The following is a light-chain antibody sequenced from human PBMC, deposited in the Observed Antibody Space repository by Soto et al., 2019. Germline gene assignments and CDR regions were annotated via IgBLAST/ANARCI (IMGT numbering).Light chain of an antibody. CDR3: QQYSSSPLT. CDR2: GAS. J-gene: IGKJ1*01. V-gene: IGKV3-20*01. Sequence: EIVLTHSPGTLSLSPGERATLSCRTSQSVSNNYLAWYQQKPGQAPRLVIYGASSRATGIPDRFSASGSGTDFTLTISRLEPEDVAVYYCQQYSSSPLTFGQGTKVEIK. CDR1: QSVSNNY.